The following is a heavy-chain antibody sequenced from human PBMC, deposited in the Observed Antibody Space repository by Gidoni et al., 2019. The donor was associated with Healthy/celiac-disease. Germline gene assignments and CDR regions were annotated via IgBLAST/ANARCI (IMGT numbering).Heavy chain of an antibody. Sequence: QVQLQQWGAGLLKPSETLSLTCAVYGGSFSGYYWRWIRQPPGKGLEWIGEINHSGRTTYNPSLKSRVTISLDTSKNQFSLKLSSVTAADTAVYYCARGRILVVVVAAIGSWFDPWGQGTLVTVSS. D-gene: IGHD2-15*01. V-gene: IGHV4-34*01. J-gene: IGHJ5*02. CDR2: INHSGRT. CDR3: ARGRILVVVVAAIGSWFDP. CDR1: GGSFSGYY.